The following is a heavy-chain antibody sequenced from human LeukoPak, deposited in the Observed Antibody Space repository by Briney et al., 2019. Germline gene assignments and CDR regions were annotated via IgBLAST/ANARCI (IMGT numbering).Heavy chain of an antibody. D-gene: IGHD4-17*01. Sequence: ASVKVSCKASGYTFTSYAMNWVRQAPGQGLEWMGWINTNTGNPTYAQGFTGRFVFSLDTSVSTAYLQISSLKAEDTAVYYCARGSYGDLHRYYYYYMDVWGKGTTVTVSS. CDR3: ARGSYGDLHRYYYYYMDV. V-gene: IGHV7-4-1*02. CDR2: INTNTGNP. J-gene: IGHJ6*03. CDR1: GYTFTSYA.